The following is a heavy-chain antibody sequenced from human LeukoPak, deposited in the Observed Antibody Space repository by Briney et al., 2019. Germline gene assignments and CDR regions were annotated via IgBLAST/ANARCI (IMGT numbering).Heavy chain of an antibody. CDR1: GFTFSSYA. Sequence: GGSLRLSCAASGFTFSSYAMSWVRQAPGKGLEWVSAIRGSGCSTYYADSVKGRFTISRDNSKNTLYLQMNSLRAEDTAVYYCAKDPRAPGIRLYYFDYWGQGTLVTVSS. V-gene: IGHV3-23*01. J-gene: IGHJ4*02. CDR3: AKDPRAPGIRLYYFDY. D-gene: IGHD5-12*01. CDR2: IRGSGCST.